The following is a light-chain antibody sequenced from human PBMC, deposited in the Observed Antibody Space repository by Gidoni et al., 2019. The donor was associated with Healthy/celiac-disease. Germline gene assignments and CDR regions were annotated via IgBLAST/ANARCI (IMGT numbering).Light chain of an antibody. CDR1: SSDVGGYND. J-gene: IGLJ2*01. CDR2: DVS. CDR3: SSYTSSSAGV. V-gene: IGLV2-14*01. Sequence: QPALTQPASVSGSPGQPITISCTGTSSDVGGYNDVSWYQQHPGKAPKLMIYDVSNRPSGVSNRFSGSKSGNTASLTISGLQAEDEADYYCSSYTSSSAGVFGGGTKLTVL.